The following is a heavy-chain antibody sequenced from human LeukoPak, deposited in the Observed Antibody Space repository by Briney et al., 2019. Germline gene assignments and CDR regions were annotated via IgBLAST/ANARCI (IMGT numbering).Heavy chain of an antibody. Sequence: GGSLRLSCAASGFTFSSYGMHWVRQAPGKGLEWVAVISYDGSNKYYADSVEGLFTISRDNSKNTLYLQMNSLRAEDTAVYYCAKRGYDSSGYYYFDYWGQGTLVTVSS. J-gene: IGHJ4*02. CDR1: GFTFSSYG. V-gene: IGHV3-30*18. CDR3: AKRGYDSSGYYYFDY. CDR2: ISYDGSNK. D-gene: IGHD3-22*01.